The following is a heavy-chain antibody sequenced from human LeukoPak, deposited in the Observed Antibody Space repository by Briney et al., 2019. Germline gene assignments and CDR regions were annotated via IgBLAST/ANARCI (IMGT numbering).Heavy chain of an antibody. D-gene: IGHD5-12*01. J-gene: IGHJ4*02. V-gene: IGHV3-23*01. CDR1: GFTFSSYA. Sequence: PGGSLRLSCAASGFTFSSYAMSWVRQAPGKGLEWVSAISGSGGSTYYADSVKGRFTISRDNSKNTLYLQMNSLRAEDTAVYYCAKVRWDIVATDCFDYWGQGTLVTVSS. CDR2: ISGSGGST. CDR3: AKVRWDIVATDCFDY.